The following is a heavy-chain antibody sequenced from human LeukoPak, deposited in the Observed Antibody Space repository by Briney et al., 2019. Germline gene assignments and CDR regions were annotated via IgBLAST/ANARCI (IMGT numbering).Heavy chain of an antibody. V-gene: IGHV4-59*01. Sequence: PSETLSLTCTVSGGSISSYSWSWIRQPPGKGLEWIGYFSNSGSTNYNPSLKSRVTISVDTSKNQFSLKLRFMTAADTAVYYCAKYYHDSSGYGAFDIWGQGTMVTVSS. D-gene: IGHD3-22*01. J-gene: IGHJ3*02. CDR2: FSNSGST. CDR3: AKYYHDSSGYGAFDI. CDR1: GGSISSYS.